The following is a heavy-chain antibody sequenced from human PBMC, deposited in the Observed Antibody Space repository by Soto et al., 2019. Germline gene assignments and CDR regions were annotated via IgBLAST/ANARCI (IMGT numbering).Heavy chain of an antibody. CDR3: AREQPPTYYNWNYGVDYYYIDF. Sequence: ASVKVSCKASGYTFTSYGISWVRQAPGQGLEWMGWISAYNGNTNYAQKLQGRVTMTTDTSTSTAYMELRSLRSDDTAVYYCAREQPPTYYNWNYGVDYYYIDFWGKRTLLTVFS. D-gene: IGHD1-7*01. CDR2: ISAYNGNT. J-gene: IGHJ6*03. V-gene: IGHV1-18*01. CDR1: GYTFTSYG.